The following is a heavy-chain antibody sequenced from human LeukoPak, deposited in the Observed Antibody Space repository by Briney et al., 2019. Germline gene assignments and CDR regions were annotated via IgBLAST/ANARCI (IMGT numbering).Heavy chain of an antibody. J-gene: IGHJ5*02. D-gene: IGHD3-9*01. CDR1: GGSISSSNW. V-gene: IGHV4-4*02. CDR2: IYHSGST. CDR3: ARRSDDILTGFSRDLS. Sequence: PSETLSLTCAVSGGSISSSNWWSWVRPPPGKGLEWIGEIYHSGSTNYNPSLKSRVTISVDKSKNQFSLKLSSVTAADTAVYYCARRSDDILTGFSRDLSWGQGTLVTVSS.